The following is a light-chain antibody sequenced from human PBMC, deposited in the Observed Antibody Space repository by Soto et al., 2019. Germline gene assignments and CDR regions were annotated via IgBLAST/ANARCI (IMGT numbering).Light chain of an antibody. Sequence: DIQMTQSPSTVSASVVGRLTIAFRSSQSISTWLAWYQQKPGKAPKVLIYDASSLESGVPSRFSGSGSGTEFTLTTSRLQPDDFATYYCQKYNSYSAITFGQGTRREIK. CDR3: QKYNSYSAIT. V-gene: IGKV1-5*01. CDR1: QSISTW. CDR2: DAS. J-gene: IGKJ5*01.